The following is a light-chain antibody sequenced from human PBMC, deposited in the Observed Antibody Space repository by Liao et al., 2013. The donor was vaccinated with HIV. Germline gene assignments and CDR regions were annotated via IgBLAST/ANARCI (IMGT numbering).Light chain of an antibody. Sequence: SYELTQPPSASVSPGQTASITCSGHKLGDKYACWYQQRPGQSPVLVIYQDSKRPAGTPERFSGSNSGNTATLTISGTQAMDEADYYCQAWDSSTYVFGTGTKVTVL. CDR2: QDS. V-gene: IGLV3-1*01. CDR1: KLGDKY. J-gene: IGLJ1*01. CDR3: QAWDSSTYV.